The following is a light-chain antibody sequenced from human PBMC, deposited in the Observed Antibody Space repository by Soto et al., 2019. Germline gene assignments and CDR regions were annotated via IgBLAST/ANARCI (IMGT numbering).Light chain of an antibody. CDR2: GAP. V-gene: IGKV3-20*01. CDR1: QSVSSSY. J-gene: IGKJ1*01. CDR3: QQYGSSPWT. Sequence: EIVLTQSPGTLSLSPGERATLSCRASQSVSSSYLAWYQQKPGQAPRLLIDGAPSRATGIPDRFSGSGSGTDFNLTISRLEPEDFAVYYCQQYGSSPWTFGQGTKVEIK.